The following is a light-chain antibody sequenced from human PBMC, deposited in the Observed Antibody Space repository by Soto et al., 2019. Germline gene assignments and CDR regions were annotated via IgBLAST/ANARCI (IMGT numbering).Light chain of an antibody. CDR1: SSNIGAGYD. Sequence: QSVLTQPPSVSGAPGQRVTISCTGSSSNIGAGYDVHWYQQLPGTAPKLLIYGNSNRPSGVPDRFSGSKSGTSASLAITGLQAEDEADYYWQSSDSSLSAQYVFGTGTKVTVL. V-gene: IGLV1-40*01. J-gene: IGLJ1*01. CDR3: QSSDSSLSAQYV. CDR2: GNS.